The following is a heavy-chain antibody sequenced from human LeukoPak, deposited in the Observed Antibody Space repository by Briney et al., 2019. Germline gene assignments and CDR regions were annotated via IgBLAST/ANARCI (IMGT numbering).Heavy chain of an antibody. Sequence: PSGTLSLTCAVSGVSISSSEWWIWVRQPPGQGLGWIGGIHRAGRTRYNPSLKSRVTMSMAYSKNHFSLNVSSVTAADTAIYYCGKTDIYFNPIDYWGPGSLVTVSS. J-gene: IGHJ4*02. CDR2: IHRAGRT. V-gene: IGHV4-4*02. CDR3: GKTDIYFNPIDY. CDR1: GVSISSSEW. D-gene: IGHD3-9*01.